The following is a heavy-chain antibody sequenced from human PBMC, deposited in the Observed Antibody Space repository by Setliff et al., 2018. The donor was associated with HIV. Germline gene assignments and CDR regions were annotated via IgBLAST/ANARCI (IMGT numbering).Heavy chain of an antibody. CDR2: INTHNGNT. D-gene: IGHD6-13*01. CDR3: ARATGAADL. V-gene: IGHV1-18*01. CDR1: GYIFTTFG. J-gene: IGHJ5*02. Sequence: GASVKVSCKASGYIFTTFGFSWVRQAPGQGLEWMGWINTHNGNTHYAQRFQGRVTMTRDTSTTTAYMGLRSLRSDDTAVYYCARATGAADLWGQGTKVTVTS.